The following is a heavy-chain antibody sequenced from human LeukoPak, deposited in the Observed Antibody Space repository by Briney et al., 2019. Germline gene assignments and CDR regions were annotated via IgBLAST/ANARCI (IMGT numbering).Heavy chain of an antibody. J-gene: IGHJ3*02. D-gene: IGHD5-24*01. CDR1: GFTFSSYA. V-gene: IGHV3-23*01. CDR3: AKDVKRWLQEGGAFDI. Sequence: PGGSLRLSCAASGFTFSSYAMSWVRQAPGKGLEWVSAISGSGGSTYYADSVKGRFTISRDNSKNTLYLQMNSLRAEDTAAYYCAKDVKRWLQEGGAFDIWGQGTMVTVSS. CDR2: ISGSGGST.